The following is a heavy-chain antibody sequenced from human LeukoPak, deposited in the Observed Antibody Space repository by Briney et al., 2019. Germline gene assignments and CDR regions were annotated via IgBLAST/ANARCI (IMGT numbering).Heavy chain of an antibody. CDR3: ARSVPLTYYYYYGMDV. CDR2: INAGNGNT. Sequence: ASVTVSCKASGYTFTSYAMHWVRQAPGQRLEWMGWINAGNGNTKYSQKFQGRVTITRDTSASTAYMELSGLRSEDTAVYYCARSVPLTYYYYYGMDVWGQGTTVTVSS. CDR1: GYTFTSYA. V-gene: IGHV1-3*01. D-gene: IGHD3-9*01. J-gene: IGHJ6*02.